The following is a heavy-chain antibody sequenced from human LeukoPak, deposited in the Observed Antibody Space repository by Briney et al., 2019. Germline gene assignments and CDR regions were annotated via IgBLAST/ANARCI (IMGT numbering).Heavy chain of an antibody. CDR1: GFTFSSYW. Sequence: WGSLRLSCAASGFTFSSYWMHWVRQAPGKGPVWVSRINSDGSDTSYADSVKGRFTVSRDNAKNTLYLQMNSLRPEDTALYYCATSSSWYPVSSDHWGQGTLVTVSS. J-gene: IGHJ4*02. CDR2: INSDGSDT. CDR3: ATSSSWYPVSSDH. V-gene: IGHV3-74*01. D-gene: IGHD6-13*01.